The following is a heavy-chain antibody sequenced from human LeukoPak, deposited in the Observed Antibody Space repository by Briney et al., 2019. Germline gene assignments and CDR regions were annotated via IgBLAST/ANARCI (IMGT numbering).Heavy chain of an antibody. CDR1: GYTFTSYA. CDR2: INTHTGDP. V-gene: IGHV7-4-1*02. D-gene: IGHD3-10*01. J-gene: IGHJ3*02. Sequence: WASVKVSCKASGYTFTSYALNWVRQAPGQGLEWMGWINTHTGDPTYVQGFTGRFVFSLDASARTTFLQISSLKPDDTAMYYCARSLYYGSGSDDAFDIWGQGTMVTVSS. CDR3: ARSLYYGSGSDDAFDI.